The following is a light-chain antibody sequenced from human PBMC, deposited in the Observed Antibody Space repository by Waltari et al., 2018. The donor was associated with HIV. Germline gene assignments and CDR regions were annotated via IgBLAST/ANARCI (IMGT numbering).Light chain of an antibody. J-gene: IGLJ2*01. Sequence: SYELTQAPPVSVSPGQTAKITCPGEALSTHYTYWYQQKPGQAPLMMIFKDSERPSEIPARFSASSSGSTSILTISGVQAEDEADYYCQSGHNSDSIFGGGTKLTVL. V-gene: IGLV3-25*03. CDR1: ALSTHY. CDR2: KDS. CDR3: QSGHNSDSI.